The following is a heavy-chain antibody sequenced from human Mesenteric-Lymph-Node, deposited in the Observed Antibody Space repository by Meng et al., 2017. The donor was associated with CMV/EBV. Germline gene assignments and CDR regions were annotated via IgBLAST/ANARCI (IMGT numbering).Heavy chain of an antibody. V-gene: IGHV1-2*02. CDR1: GYTFTGYY. D-gene: IGHD2-2*01. Sequence: ASVKVSCKASGYTFTGYYMHWVRQAPGQGLEWMGWINPNSGGTNYAQKFQGRVTMTRDTSISTAYMELSRLRSDDTAVYYCARARHVVVPAAMGIDYWGQGTLVTVSS. J-gene: IGHJ4*02. CDR3: ARARHVVVPAAMGIDY. CDR2: INPNSGGT.